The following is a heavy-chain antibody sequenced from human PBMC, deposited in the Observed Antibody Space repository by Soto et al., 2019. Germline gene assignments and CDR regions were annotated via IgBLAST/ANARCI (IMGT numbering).Heavy chain of an antibody. CDR3: ARLEDIVVVVAGYGNWFDP. CDR2: INHSGRT. V-gene: IGHV4-34*01. Sequence: SETLSLTCAVYGGSFSGYYWSWIRQPPGRGLEWIGEINHSGRTNYNPSIKSRVTISVDKSKNQFSLKLSSVTAADTAVYYCARLEDIVVVVAGYGNWFDPWGQGTLVTVSS. J-gene: IGHJ5*02. D-gene: IGHD2-15*01. CDR1: GGSFSGYY.